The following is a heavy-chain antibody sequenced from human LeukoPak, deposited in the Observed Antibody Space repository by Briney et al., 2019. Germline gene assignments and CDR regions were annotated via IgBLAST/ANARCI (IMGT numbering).Heavy chain of an antibody. Sequence: PSETLSLTCTVSGGSISSYYWSWIRQPPGKGLEWVGYIYYSGSTNYNPSLKSRVTISVDTSKKQFSLKLNSVIAADTAVDYCARGVVAPTAGGLGWFDPWGQGTLVTVSS. D-gene: IGHD2-2*01. CDR1: GGSISSYY. CDR3: ARGVVAPTAGGLGWFDP. CDR2: IYYSGST. J-gene: IGHJ5*02. V-gene: IGHV4-59*01.